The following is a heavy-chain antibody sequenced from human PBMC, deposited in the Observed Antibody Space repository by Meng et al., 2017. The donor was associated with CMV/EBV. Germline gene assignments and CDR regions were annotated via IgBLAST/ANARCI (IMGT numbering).Heavy chain of an antibody. CDR3: ARFDNWKACFDY. V-gene: IGHV4-34*01. CDR2: INHSGST. CDR1: GGSFSGYY. Sequence: GSLRLSCAVYGGSFSGYYWSWIRQPPGKGLEWIGEINHSGSTNYNPSLKSRVTISVDTSKNQFSLKLSSVTAADTAVYYCARFDNWKACFDYWCQGTLVTVSS. J-gene: IGHJ4*02. D-gene: IGHD1-20*01.